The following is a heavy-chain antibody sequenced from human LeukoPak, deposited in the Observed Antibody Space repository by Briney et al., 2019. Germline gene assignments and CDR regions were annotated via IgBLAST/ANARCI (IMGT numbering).Heavy chain of an antibody. CDR2: ISSSSSYI. J-gene: IGHJ6*03. D-gene: IGHD1-26*01. Sequence: GGSLRLSCAASGFPFSSYWMNWVRQAPGKGLEWVSSISSSSSYIYYADSVKGRFTISRDNAKNSLYLQMNSLRAEDTAVYYCARSEGAGYYYMDVWGKGTTVTVSS. V-gene: IGHV3-21*01. CDR3: ARSEGAGYYYMDV. CDR1: GFPFSSYW.